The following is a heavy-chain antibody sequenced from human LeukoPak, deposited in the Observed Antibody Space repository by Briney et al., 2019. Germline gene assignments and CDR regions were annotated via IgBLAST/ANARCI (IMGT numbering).Heavy chain of an antibody. V-gene: IGHV3-23*01. CDR1: GFTFSSYA. D-gene: IGHD2-2*01. CDR2: ISGSGGST. Sequence: GESLRLSCAASGFTFSSYAMSWVRQAPGKGLEWVSAISGSGGSTYYADSVKGRFTISRDNSKNTLYLQMNSLRAEETAVYYCARVQGRSNDYWGEGALVTVSS. J-gene: IGHJ4*02. CDR3: ARVQGRSNDY.